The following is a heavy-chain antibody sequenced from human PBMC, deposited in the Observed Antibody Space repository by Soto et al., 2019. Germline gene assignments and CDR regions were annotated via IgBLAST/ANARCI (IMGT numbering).Heavy chain of an antibody. D-gene: IGHD5-18*01. J-gene: IGHJ3*02. CDR1: GGSISSRSNY. V-gene: IGHV4-39*01. CDR2: IYYSGST. Sequence: SETLSLTCPVSGGSISSRSNYWGWIPHPPGKGLEWIGSIYYSGSTYYNPSLKSRVTISVDTSKNQFSLKLSSVTAADTAVYYCARRGGSYGYGAFDIWGQGTMVT. CDR3: ARRGGSYGYGAFDI.